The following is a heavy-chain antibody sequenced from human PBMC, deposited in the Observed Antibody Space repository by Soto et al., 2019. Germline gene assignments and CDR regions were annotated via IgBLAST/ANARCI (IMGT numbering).Heavy chain of an antibody. CDR3: TREYWNYSRMREDYFDY. D-gene: IGHD1-7*01. CDR1: GFTFGDYA. V-gene: IGHV3-49*03. J-gene: IGHJ4*02. CDR2: IRSKAYGGTT. Sequence: GGSLRLSCTASGFTFGDYAMSWFRQAPGKGLEWVGFIRSKAYGGTTEYAASVKGRFTISRDDSKSIAYLQMNSLKTEDTAVYYCTREYWNYSRMREDYFDYWGQGTLVTVSS.